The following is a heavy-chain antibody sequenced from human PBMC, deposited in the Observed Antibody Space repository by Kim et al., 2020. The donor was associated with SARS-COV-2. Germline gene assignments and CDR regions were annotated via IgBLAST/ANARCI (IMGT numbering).Heavy chain of an antibody. CDR3: AKEAYASGDFDY. V-gene: IGHV3-23*01. Sequence: YYADAVKGRFTISRDNSKNTLYLQMNSLRAEDTAVYYCAKEAYASGDFDYWGQGTLVTVSS. J-gene: IGHJ4*02. D-gene: IGHD3-10*01.